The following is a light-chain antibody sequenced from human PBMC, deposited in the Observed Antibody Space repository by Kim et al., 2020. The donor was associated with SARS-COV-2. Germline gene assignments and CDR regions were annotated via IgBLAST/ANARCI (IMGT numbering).Light chain of an antibody. Sequence: LSVGERATVSCRASQGVRTYLAWYQQKPGQAPRLLIFGASSRDTGIPDRFSGSGSGTDFTLTISRLEPEDFAVYYCQQDDSSPRTFGQGTKVDIK. CDR3: QQDDSSPRT. J-gene: IGKJ1*01. CDR2: GAS. V-gene: IGKV3-20*01. CDR1: QGVRTY.